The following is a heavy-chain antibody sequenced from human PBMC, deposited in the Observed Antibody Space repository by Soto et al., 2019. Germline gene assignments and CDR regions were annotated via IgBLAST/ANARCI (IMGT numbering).Heavy chain of an antibody. CDR2: IYYSGST. J-gene: IGHJ3*02. V-gene: IGHV4-31*03. CDR1: GGSISSGGYY. Sequence: PSETLSLTCTVSGGSISSGGYYWRWIRQHPGKGLEWIWYIYYSGSTYYNPSLKSRVTISVDTSKNQFSLKLSSVTAADTAVYYSERVHYDFWSGYRDPDDFEIWRQETMVTVSS. CDR3: ERVHYDFWSGYRDPDDFEI. D-gene: IGHD3-3*01.